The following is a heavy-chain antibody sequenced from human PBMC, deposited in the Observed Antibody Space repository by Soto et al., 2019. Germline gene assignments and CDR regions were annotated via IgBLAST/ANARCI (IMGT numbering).Heavy chain of an antibody. J-gene: IGHJ4*02. V-gene: IGHV3-30*18. D-gene: IGHD6-19*01. CDR3: AKGVRQWLFTSAFNY. Sequence: VQLVESGGGVVQPVRARRLACAASGFTFSDYSRHWVRQAPGKVLEGVAVVSDDGRNTHYTDSVKGRFTISRDRSKNTVSLEMTSLRAEDTAVYYCAKGVRQWLFTSAFNYWGQGAMVTVSS. CDR2: VSDDGRNT. CDR1: GFTFSDYS.